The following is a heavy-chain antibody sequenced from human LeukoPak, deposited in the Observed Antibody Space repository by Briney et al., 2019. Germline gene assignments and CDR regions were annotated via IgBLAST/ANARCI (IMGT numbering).Heavy chain of an antibody. CDR1: GYSFTSYW. D-gene: IGHD2-2*01. Sequence: GESLKISCKGSGYSFTSYWIGWVRQMPGKGLEWMGIIYPGDSDTRYSPTFQGQVTISADKSISTAYLQWSSLKASYTAMYYCARRDSWDVVTPAVNFDYWGQGTLVTVSS. J-gene: IGHJ4*02. CDR3: ARRDSWDVVTPAVNFDY. V-gene: IGHV5-51*01. CDR2: IYPGDSDT.